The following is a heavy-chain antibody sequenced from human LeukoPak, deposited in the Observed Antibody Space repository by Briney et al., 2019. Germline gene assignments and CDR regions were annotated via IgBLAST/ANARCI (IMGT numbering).Heavy chain of an antibody. CDR3: ARVNKGYYGSGSYYNALGY. J-gene: IGHJ4*02. D-gene: IGHD3-10*01. V-gene: IGHV3-20*01. CDR2: INWNGGST. Sequence: GGSLRLSCAASGFTFDDYGMSWVRQAPGKGLEWVSGINWNGGSTGYADSVKGRFIISRDNAKNSLYLQMNSLRAEDTAVYHCARVNKGYYGSGSYYNALGYRGQGTLVTVSS. CDR1: GFTFDDYG.